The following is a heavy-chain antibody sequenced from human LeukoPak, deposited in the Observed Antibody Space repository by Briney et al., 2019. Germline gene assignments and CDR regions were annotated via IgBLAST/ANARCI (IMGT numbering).Heavy chain of an antibody. CDR2: IYVSGST. V-gene: IGHV4-4*07. D-gene: IGHD6-19*01. CDR1: GDSISTYY. Sequence: SSGTLSLTCTVSGDSISTYYWSWIRQPAGKGLEWIGRIYVSGSTNYNPSLKSRVTMSEDTSKNQFSLKLSSVTAADTAVYYCARDAGDHSGYSSIHFDYWGQGTLVTVSS. J-gene: IGHJ4*02. CDR3: ARDAGDHSGYSSIHFDY.